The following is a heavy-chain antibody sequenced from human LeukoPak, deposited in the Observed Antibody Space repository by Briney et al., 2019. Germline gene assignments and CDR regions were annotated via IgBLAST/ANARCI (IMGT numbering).Heavy chain of an antibody. Sequence: GGSLRLSCAASGFTFSSYAMHWVRQAPGKGLVWVAVISYDGSNKYYADSVKGRFTISRDNSKNTLYLQMNSLRAEDTAVYYCARDGIAAAGTGYFQHWGQGTLVTVSS. V-gene: IGHV3-30-3*01. CDR2: ISYDGSNK. D-gene: IGHD6-13*01. CDR3: ARDGIAAAGTGYFQH. CDR1: GFTFSSYA. J-gene: IGHJ1*01.